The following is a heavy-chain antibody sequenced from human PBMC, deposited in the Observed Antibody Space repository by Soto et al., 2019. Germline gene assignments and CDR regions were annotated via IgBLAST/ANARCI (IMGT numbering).Heavy chain of an antibody. Sequence: QVQLVQSGAEVKKPGASVKVSCKASGYTFTSYDINWVRQATGQGLEWMGWMNPNSGNTGYAQKFQGRVTMARNTSISTAYMELSSLRSEDTAVYYFAIGINYYASGDDAFDIWGQGTMVTVSS. CDR3: AIGINYYASGDDAFDI. CDR1: GYTFTSYD. V-gene: IGHV1-8*01. CDR2: MNPNSGNT. D-gene: IGHD3-10*01. J-gene: IGHJ3*02.